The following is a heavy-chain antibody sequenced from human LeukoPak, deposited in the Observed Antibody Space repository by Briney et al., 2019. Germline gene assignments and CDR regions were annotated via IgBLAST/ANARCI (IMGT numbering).Heavy chain of an antibody. D-gene: IGHD4-11*01. J-gene: IGHJ4*02. Sequence: SETLSLTCTVSGGSISSSSYYWGWIRQPPGKGLEWIGSIYYSGSTYYNPSLKSRVTISVDTSKNQFSLKLSSVTAADTAAYYCARLTKGNFDYWGQGTLVTVSS. CDR3: ARLTKGNFDY. CDR2: IYYSGST. V-gene: IGHV4-39*01. CDR1: GGSISSSSYY.